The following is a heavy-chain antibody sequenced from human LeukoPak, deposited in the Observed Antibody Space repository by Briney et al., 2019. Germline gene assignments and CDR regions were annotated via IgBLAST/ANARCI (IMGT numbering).Heavy chain of an antibody. D-gene: IGHD6-13*01. Sequence: SGTLSLTCAVSGGSIGSGDWWSWVRQPPGKGLEWIGEIYYSETTSNNPSLKSRVTISVDKSKNQFSLNLSSVTAADTAVYYCARAAAAAGRWAFDIWGQGTMVTVSS. V-gene: IGHV4-4*02. CDR3: ARAAAAAGRWAFDI. CDR2: IYYSETT. J-gene: IGHJ3*02. CDR1: GGSIGSGDW.